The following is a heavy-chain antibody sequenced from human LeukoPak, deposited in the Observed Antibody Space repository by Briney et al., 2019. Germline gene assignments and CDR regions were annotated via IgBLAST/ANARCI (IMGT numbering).Heavy chain of an antibody. J-gene: IGHJ5*02. Sequence: GGSLRLSCVASGFTFSNYWMHWVRQPPGKGLVWVSRIYVDGRTTNYADSVKGRFTISRNNAKNTVYLEMNSLSVEDTATYYCIRDFRSADLWGQGTLVTVTS. V-gene: IGHV3-74*01. CDR3: IRDFRSADL. CDR1: GFTFSNYW. CDR2: IYVDGRTT.